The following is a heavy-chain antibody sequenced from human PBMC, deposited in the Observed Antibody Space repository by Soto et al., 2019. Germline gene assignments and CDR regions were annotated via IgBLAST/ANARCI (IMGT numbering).Heavy chain of an antibody. V-gene: IGHV1-69*06. CDR1: GGTFSSYA. D-gene: IGHD2-21*01. CDR2: IIPIFGTA. J-gene: IGHJ4*02. CDR3: ASFEDGGLGHRAIEDFDY. Sequence: QVQLVQSGAEVKKPGSSVKVSCKASGGTFSSYAISWVRQAPGQGLEWMGGIIPIFGTANYAQKFQGRVTITADKSTRTAYTEQSSLRSEDTDVYYCASFEDGGLGHRAIEDFDYWGQGTLVTVSS.